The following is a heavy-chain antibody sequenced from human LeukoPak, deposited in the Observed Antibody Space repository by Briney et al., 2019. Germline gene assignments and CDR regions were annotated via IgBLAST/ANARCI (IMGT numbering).Heavy chain of an antibody. J-gene: IGHJ4*02. CDR1: GFTFSNYA. CDR2: IDSDGRST. V-gene: IGHV3-74*01. D-gene: IGHD5-18*01. CDR3: ARDTAPSY. Sequence: PGGSLRLSCAASGFTFSNYAMTWVRQAPGKGLVWVSGIDSDGRSTSYADSVKGRFTISRDPAKNTLFLQMNSLRAEDTAVYYCARDTAPSYWGQGTLVTVSS.